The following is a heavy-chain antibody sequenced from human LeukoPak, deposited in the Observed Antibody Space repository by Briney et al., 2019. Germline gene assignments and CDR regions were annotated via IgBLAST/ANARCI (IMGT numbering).Heavy chain of an antibody. Sequence: SETLSLTCSVSGGSIRSGSYYLSWIRQPAGKGLELIGRIYTSGTTHYNPSLKSRVTITVDTSKNQFSVKLTSVTAADTAVYYCARWYSSSTGDRFDSWGQGTQVTVSS. J-gene: IGHJ4*02. CDR2: IYTSGTT. CDR3: ARWYSSSTGDRFDS. V-gene: IGHV4-61*02. D-gene: IGHD6-19*01. CDR1: GGSIRSGSYY.